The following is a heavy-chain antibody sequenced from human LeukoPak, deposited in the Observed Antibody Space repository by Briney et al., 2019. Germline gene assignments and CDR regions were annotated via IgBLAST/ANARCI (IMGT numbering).Heavy chain of an antibody. CDR1: GYTLTELS. Sequence: GASVKVSCKVSGYTLTELSMHWVRQAPGKGLEWMGGFDPEDGETIYAQKFQGRVTMTEDTSTDTAYMELSSLRSEDTAVYYCATDTRDDYGDSFDSWGQGTLVTVSS. D-gene: IGHD4-17*01. V-gene: IGHV1-24*01. CDR3: ATDTRDDYGDSFDS. J-gene: IGHJ4*02. CDR2: FDPEDGET.